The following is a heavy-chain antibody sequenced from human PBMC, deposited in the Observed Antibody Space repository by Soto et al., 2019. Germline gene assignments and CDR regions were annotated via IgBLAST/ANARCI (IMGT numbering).Heavy chain of an antibody. V-gene: IGHV3-15*01. CDR1: GFTFSNAW. Sequence: EVQLVESGGGLVKPGGSLRLSCAASGFTFSNAWMSWVRQAPGKGLEWVGRIKSKTDGGTTDYAAPVKGRFTISRDDSKNTLYLQMNSLKTEDTAVYYCTTGGCSGGSCQRFYYYYYMDVWGKGTTVTVSS. D-gene: IGHD2-15*01. CDR2: IKSKTDGGTT. J-gene: IGHJ6*03. CDR3: TTGGCSGGSCQRFYYYYYMDV.